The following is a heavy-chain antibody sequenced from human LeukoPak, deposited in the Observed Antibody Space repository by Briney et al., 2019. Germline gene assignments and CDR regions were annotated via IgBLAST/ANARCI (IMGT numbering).Heavy chain of an antibody. D-gene: IGHD6-19*01. Sequence: GGSLRLSCAASGFTFSSYGMHWVRQAPGKGLEWVAVIWYVGSNKYYADSVKGRFTISRDNSKNTLYLQMNSLRAEDTAVYYCARELGIAVAGFDYWGQGTLVTVSS. J-gene: IGHJ4*02. CDR3: ARELGIAVAGFDY. CDR2: IWYVGSNK. V-gene: IGHV3-33*01. CDR1: GFTFSSYG.